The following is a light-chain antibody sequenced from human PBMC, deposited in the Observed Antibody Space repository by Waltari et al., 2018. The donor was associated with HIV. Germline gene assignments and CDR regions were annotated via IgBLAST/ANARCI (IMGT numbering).Light chain of an antibody. V-gene: IGLV2-23*02. Sequence: QSALTQPASVSESLGQSITISCTGGGSDVGNFNFVSWYQQRPGKAPRLMIYDDLKRPSVVSTRFSASKSGNTASLTISGLQVEDEADYYCCSYGGDNTFVFGGGTTVTVL. J-gene: IGLJ3*02. CDR1: GSDVGNFNF. CDR3: CSYGGDNTFV. CDR2: DDL.